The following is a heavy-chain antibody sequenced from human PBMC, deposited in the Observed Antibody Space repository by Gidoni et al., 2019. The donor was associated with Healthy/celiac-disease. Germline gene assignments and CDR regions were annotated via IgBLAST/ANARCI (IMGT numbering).Heavy chain of an antibody. Sequence: QVQLQESGPGLVKPSETLSLTCTVSGGSISSYYWRWIRQPPGKGLEWIGYIYYSGSTNYNPSLKSRVTISVDTSKNQFSLKLSSVTAADTAVYYCARGPSCSGGSCNDAFDIWGQGTMVTVSS. CDR3: ARGPSCSGGSCNDAFDI. CDR2: IYYSGST. D-gene: IGHD2-15*01. J-gene: IGHJ3*02. CDR1: GGSISSYY. V-gene: IGHV4-59*01.